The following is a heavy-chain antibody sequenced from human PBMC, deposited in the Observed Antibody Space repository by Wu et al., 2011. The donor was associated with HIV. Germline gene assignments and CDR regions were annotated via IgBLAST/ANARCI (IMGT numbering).Heavy chain of an antibody. J-gene: IGHJ4*02. V-gene: IGHV1-46*01. CDR1: GYTFTTYY. Sequence: QVQLVQSGAEVKKPGASVKVSCKASGYTFTTYYMHWVRQAPGQGLEWMGIINPSGGSTSYAQKFQGRVTMTRDTSTSTVYMELSSLRSEDTAVYYCARGEPRDYSYGSGTYNYWGQGTLVTVSS. CDR2: INPSGGST. D-gene: IGHD3-10*01. CDR3: ARGEPRDYSYGSGTYNY.